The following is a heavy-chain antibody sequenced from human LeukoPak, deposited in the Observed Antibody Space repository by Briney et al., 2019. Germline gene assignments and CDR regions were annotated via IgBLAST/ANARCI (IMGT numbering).Heavy chain of an antibody. J-gene: IGHJ1*01. D-gene: IGHD3-22*01. CDR1: GFTFSSYA. V-gene: IGHV3-23*01. CDR2: ISGSGGST. CDR3: AKVGNSGYYGQH. Sequence: EPGGSLRLSCAASGFTFSSYAMSWVRQAPGKGLEWVSAISGSGGSTYYADSVKGRFTISRDNSKNTLYLQMNSLRAEDTAVYYCAKVGNSGYYGQHWGQGTLVTVSS.